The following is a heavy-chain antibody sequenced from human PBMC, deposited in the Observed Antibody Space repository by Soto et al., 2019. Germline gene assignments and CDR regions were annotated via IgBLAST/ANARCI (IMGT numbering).Heavy chain of an antibody. D-gene: IGHD1-20*01. CDR1: GFTFSSYG. V-gene: IGHV3-30*18. Sequence: SGGSLRLSCAASGFTFSSYGMHWVRQAPGKGLEWVAVISYDGSNKYYADSVKGRFTISRDNSKNTLYLQRNSRRAEDTAVYYCAKSKISGSTEPYCDYWCQGTLGTVPS. J-gene: IGHJ4*02. CDR2: ISYDGSNK. CDR3: AKSKISGSTEPYCDY.